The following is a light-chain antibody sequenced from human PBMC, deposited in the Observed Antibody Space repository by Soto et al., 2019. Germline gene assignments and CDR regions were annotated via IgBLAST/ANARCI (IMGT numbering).Light chain of an antibody. CDR2: EVN. Sequence: QSVLTQPPSASGSPGQSVTISCTGTSTDVGRYNYVSWYQQHPGKAPKLLIYEVNKRPSGVPDRFSGSKSGNTASLTVSGLQAEDEADYYCYSYAGSNSFVFGTGTKLTVL. CDR3: YSYAGSNSFV. J-gene: IGLJ1*01. CDR1: STDVGRYNY. V-gene: IGLV2-8*01.